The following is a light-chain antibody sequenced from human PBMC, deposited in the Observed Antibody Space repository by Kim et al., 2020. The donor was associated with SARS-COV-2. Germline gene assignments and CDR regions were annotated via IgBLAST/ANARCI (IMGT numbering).Light chain of an antibody. CDR2: DTN. Sequence: QAVVTQEPSLTVSPGGTVTVTCGSSSGAVTSAHYPYWFQQKPGQAPRTLIDDTNNKHSWTPARFSGSLLGGKAALTLSGAQPEDEAEYYCLLSYGDVWVFGGGTKLTVL. CDR1: SGAVTSAHY. J-gene: IGLJ3*02. V-gene: IGLV7-46*01. CDR3: LLSYGDVWV.